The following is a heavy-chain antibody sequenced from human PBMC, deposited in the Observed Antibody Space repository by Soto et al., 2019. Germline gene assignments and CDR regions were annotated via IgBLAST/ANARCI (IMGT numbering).Heavy chain of an antibody. J-gene: IGHJ4*02. CDR2: IYYSGIT. V-gene: IGHV4-59*01. Sequence: SETLCLTCTVSGGSISSYCWSWIRQPPGKGLEWIGYIYYSGITDYNPSLKSRVTISVDTSKSQFSLKLSSVTAADTAVYYCAIGGGVYYFDYWGQGTLVTVSS. CDR3: AIGGGVYYFDY. CDR1: GGSISSYC. D-gene: IGHD2-8*02.